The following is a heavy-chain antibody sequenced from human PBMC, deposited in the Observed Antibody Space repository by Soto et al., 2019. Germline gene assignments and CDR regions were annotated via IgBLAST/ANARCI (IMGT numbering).Heavy chain of an antibody. Sequence: QVQLVESGGGVVQPGRSLRLSCAASGFTFSSYAMHWVRQAPGKGLEWVAVISYDGSNKYYADSVKGRFTISRDNSKNTLYLQMNSLRAEDTAVYYWAREDLETLDYWGQGTLVTVSS. CDR2: ISYDGSNK. D-gene: IGHD1-1*01. CDR3: AREDLETLDY. V-gene: IGHV3-30-3*01. CDR1: GFTFSSYA. J-gene: IGHJ4*02.